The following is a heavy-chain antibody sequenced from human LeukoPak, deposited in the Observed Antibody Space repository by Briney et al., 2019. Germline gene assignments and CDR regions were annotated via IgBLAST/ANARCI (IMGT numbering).Heavy chain of an antibody. CDR2: INTGNGNT. Sequence: ASVTVSCTASGYTFTSYAMHWVRQAPGQRLECMGWINTGNGNTKYSQKFQGRVTITRDTSASTAYMDLSSLRSEDTVVYYCARNTETAIPLPYYFDYWGQGTRVTVSS. CDR3: ARNTETAIPLPYYFDY. CDR1: GYTFTSYA. J-gene: IGHJ4*02. V-gene: IGHV1-3*04. D-gene: IGHD2-21*02.